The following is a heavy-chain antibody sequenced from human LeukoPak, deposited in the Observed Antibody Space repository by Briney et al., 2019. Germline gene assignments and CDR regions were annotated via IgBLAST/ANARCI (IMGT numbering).Heavy chain of an antibody. J-gene: IGHJ3*02. CDR2: ISYDGSNK. CDR3: AKDQGKGYYYDSSGYYGAFDI. V-gene: IGHV3-30*18. D-gene: IGHD3-22*01. CDR1: GFTFSNYG. Sequence: GGSLRLSCAASGFTFSNYGFHWVRQAPGKGLEWVAVISYDGSNKYYADSVKGRFTISRDNSKNTLYLQMNSLRAEDTAVYYCAKDQGKGYYYDSSGYYGAFDIWGQGTMVTVSS.